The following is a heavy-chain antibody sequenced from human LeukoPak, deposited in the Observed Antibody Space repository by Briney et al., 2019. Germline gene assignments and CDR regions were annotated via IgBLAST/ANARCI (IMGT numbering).Heavy chain of an antibody. V-gene: IGHV4-4*07. CDR2: IYTSGST. Sequence: SETLSLTCTVSGGSISSYYWSWIRQPAGKGLEWIGRIYTSGSTNYNPSLKSRVTISVDTSKNQFSLKLSSVTAADTAVYYCASLGYSGSYYGSKDDAFDIWGQGTMVTVSS. CDR1: GGSISSYY. D-gene: IGHD1-26*01. J-gene: IGHJ3*02. CDR3: ASLGYSGSYYGSKDDAFDI.